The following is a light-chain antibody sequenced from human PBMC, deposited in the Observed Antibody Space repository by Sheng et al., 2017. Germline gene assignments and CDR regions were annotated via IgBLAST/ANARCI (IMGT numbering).Light chain of an antibody. V-gene: IGKV1-5*03. CDR3: QQANSFPPG. CDR1: QSISIW. Sequence: DIQMTQSPSTLSASVGDRVTITCRASQSISIWLAWFQQKPGKAPKLLIYKASSLESGVPSRFSGSGSGTEFTLTISSLQPEDFATYYCQQANSFPPGFGGGTKVEIK. J-gene: IGKJ4*01. CDR2: KAS.